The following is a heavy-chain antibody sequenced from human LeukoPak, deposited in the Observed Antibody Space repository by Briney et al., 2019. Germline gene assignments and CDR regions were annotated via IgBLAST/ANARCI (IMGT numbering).Heavy chain of an antibody. V-gene: IGHV1-8*01. D-gene: IGHD2-2*01. CDR3: ARGDIVVVPDGFDP. J-gene: IGHJ5*02. Sequence: GASVKVSCKASGYTFTRYDINWVRQATGQGLEWMGWMNPNSGNTGYAQKFQGRVTMTRSTSISTAYMELSSLRSEDTAVYHCARGDIVVVPDGFDPWGQGTLVTVSS. CDR2: MNPNSGNT. CDR1: GYTFTRYD.